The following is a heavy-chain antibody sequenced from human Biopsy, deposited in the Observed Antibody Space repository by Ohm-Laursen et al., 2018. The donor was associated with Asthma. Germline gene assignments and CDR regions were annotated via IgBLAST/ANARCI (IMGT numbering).Heavy chain of an antibody. CDR3: ARDGPELPTELDY. V-gene: IGHV3-11*06. D-gene: IGHD1-14*01. Sequence: SLRLSCAASGFTFSHYNMNWVRQAPGKGLEWVSFITDTSRSLKYADSVKGRFTISRDNAKNSLHLQMNSLRAEDTAVYYCARDGPELPTELDYWGPGTLVTVSS. CDR1: GFTFSHYN. CDR2: ITDTSRSL. J-gene: IGHJ4*02.